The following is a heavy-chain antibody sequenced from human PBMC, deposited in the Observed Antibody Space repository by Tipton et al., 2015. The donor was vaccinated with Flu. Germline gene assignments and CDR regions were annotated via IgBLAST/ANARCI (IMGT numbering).Heavy chain of an antibody. CDR3: ARDHILATTKAFDY. V-gene: IGHV3-33*01. Sequence: RSLRLSCEASGFTFNYDGMNWVRQAPGKGLDWVASIWYDGSNTYYADSVKGRFTISRDNSKNTLYLQMNSLRADDTAVYYCARDHILATTKAFDYWGQGALVTVSS. J-gene: IGHJ4*02. CDR1: GFTFNYDG. CDR2: IWYDGSNT. D-gene: IGHD5-12*01.